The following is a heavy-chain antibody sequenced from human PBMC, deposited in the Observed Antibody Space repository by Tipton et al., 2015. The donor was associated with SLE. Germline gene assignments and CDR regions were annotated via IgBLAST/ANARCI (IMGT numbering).Heavy chain of an antibody. Sequence: TLSLTCSVSGVSISSGTYYWSWIRQPAGKGLEWIGRSHSSGTTTYISSLKSRVTISRDTSLNQFYLNLSSVTAADAAVYYCARKTGAFDIWGPGTMVSVSS. CDR2: SHSSGTT. J-gene: IGHJ3*02. CDR3: ARKTGAFDI. CDR1: GVSISSGTYY. V-gene: IGHV4-61*02.